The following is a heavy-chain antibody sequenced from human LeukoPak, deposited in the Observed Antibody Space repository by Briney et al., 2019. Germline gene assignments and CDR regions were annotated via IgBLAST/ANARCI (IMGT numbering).Heavy chain of an antibody. Sequence: GGSLRLSCTASGFTFGDYAMSWVRQAPGKGLEWVGFIRSKAYGGTTEYAASVKGRFTISRDDSKSIAYPQMNSLKTEDTAVYYCTSYYYGSGYNWFDPWGQGTLVTVSS. CDR1: GFTFGDYA. CDR3: TSYYYGSGYNWFDP. CDR2: IRSKAYGGTT. J-gene: IGHJ5*02. V-gene: IGHV3-49*04. D-gene: IGHD3-10*01.